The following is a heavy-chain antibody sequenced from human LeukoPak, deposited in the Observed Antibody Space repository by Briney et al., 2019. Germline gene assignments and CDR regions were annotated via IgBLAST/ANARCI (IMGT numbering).Heavy chain of an antibody. Sequence: GGSLRLSCVASGFTFSSYGMHWVRQAPGKGLQWVAFIRYDGSTQYYTNSVKGRFTISRDNAKNSLYLQMNSLRAEDTAAYYCVRDGGDFYGSGSYLAYWGQGTLVTVSS. CDR2: IRYDGSTQ. CDR1: GFTFSSYG. D-gene: IGHD3-10*01. J-gene: IGHJ4*02. CDR3: VRDGGDFYGSGSYLAY. V-gene: IGHV3-30*02.